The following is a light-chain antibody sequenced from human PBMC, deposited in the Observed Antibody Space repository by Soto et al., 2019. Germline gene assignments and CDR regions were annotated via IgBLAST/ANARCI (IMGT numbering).Light chain of an antibody. CDR2: DAS. Sequence: TQSPSSLSASVGERVTITCRASQSVGRNYLAWFQHKPDQAPRLLIYDASNRATGVPDRFSGSGSGTDFTLSVTRLEPEDFAVYYCHQYAVSPLTFXGGTKADIK. CDR3: HQYAVSPLT. V-gene: IGKV3-20*01. CDR1: QSVGRNY. J-gene: IGKJ4*01.